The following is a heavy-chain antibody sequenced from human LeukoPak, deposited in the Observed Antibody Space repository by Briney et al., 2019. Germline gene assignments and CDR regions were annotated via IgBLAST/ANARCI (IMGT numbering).Heavy chain of an antibody. Sequence: GGSLRLSCAASGFTFSSYNMNWVRQAPGKGLEWVSSISSSSSYIYYADSVKGRFTISRDNAKNSLYLQMNSLRAEDTAVYYCARVIAFRGYMDVWGKGTAVTVSS. D-gene: IGHD3-16*02. CDR1: GFTFSSYN. V-gene: IGHV3-21*01. J-gene: IGHJ6*03. CDR2: ISSSSSYI. CDR3: ARVIAFRGYMDV.